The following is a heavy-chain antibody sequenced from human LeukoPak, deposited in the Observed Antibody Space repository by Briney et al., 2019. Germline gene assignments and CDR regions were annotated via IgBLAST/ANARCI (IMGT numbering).Heavy chain of an antibody. CDR2: IYCTGST. CDR1: GDSISSDY. CDR3: ARLATPSTMAARGRSWFES. J-gene: IGHJ5*01. V-gene: IGHV4-59*01. D-gene: IGHD6-6*01. Sequence: PSETLSLTCAVSGDSISSDYWSWIRQPPGKGLEWIGYIYCTGSTNYSPSLKSRVTISVDTSKNQFSLKVSSVTAADTAVYYCARLATPSTMAARGRSWFESWGQGTLVTVSS.